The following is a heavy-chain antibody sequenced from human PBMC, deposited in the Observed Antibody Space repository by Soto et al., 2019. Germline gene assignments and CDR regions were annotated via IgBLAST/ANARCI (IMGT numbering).Heavy chain of an antibody. V-gene: IGHV3-30*18. D-gene: IGHD5-18*01. CDR3: AKWDSYGDY. CDR1: GFTFSSYG. Sequence: QVQLVESGGGVVQPGRSLRLSCAASGFTFSSYGMHWVRQAPGKGLEWVAVISYDGSNKYCADSVKGRFTISRDNSKNTLYLQMTSLRAEDTAVYYCAKWDSYGDYWGQGTLVTVSS. J-gene: IGHJ4*02. CDR2: ISYDGSNK.